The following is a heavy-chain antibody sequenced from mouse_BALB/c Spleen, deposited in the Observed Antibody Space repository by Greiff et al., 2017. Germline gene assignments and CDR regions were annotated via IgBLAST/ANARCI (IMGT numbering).Heavy chain of an antibody. CDR2: IYPGNSDT. CDR1: GYTFTSYW. D-gene: IGHD1-2*01. CDR3: HYYGSGFAY. J-gene: IGHJ3*01. V-gene: IGHV1-5*01. Sequence: EVQLQQSGTVLARPGASVKMSCKASGYTFTSYWMHWVKQRPGQGLEWIGAIYPGNSDTSYNQKFTGKAKLTAVTSTSTAYMELSSLTNEDSAVYYCHYYGSGFAYWGQGTLVTVSA.